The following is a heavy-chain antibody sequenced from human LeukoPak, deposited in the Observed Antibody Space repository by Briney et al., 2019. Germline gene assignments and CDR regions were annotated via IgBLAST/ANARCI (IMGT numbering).Heavy chain of an antibody. V-gene: IGHV4-59*01. CDR1: GGSISSYY. CDR2: IYYSGST. D-gene: IGHD4-17*01. Sequence: SETLSLTCTVSGGSISSYYWSWIRQPPGKGLEWIGYIYYSGSTNYNPSLKSRVTISVDTPKNQFSLKLSSVTAADTAVYYCARLVSTTAYYFDYWGQGTLVTVSS. CDR3: ARLVSTTAYYFDY. J-gene: IGHJ4*02.